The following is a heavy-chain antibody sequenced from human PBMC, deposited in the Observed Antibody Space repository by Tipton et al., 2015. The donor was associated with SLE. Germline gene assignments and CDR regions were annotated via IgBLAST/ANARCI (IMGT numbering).Heavy chain of an antibody. CDR3: ASQGYCSGGSCPDLDY. J-gene: IGHJ4*02. V-gene: IGHV1-69*09. Sequence: QLVQSGAEVKKPGASVKVSCKASGYTFTTYGISWVRQAPGQGLEWMGRIIPILGIANYAQKFQGRVTITADKSTSTAYMELSSLRSEDTAVYYCASQGYCSGGSCPDLDYWGQGTLVTVSS. CDR2: IIPILGIA. D-gene: IGHD2-15*01. CDR1: GYTFTTYG.